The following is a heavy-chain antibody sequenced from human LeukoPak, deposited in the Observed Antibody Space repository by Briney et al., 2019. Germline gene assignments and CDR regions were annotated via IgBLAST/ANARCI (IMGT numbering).Heavy chain of an antibody. Sequence: GGSLRLSCAASGFTFSRYSMNWVRQAPGKGLEWVSSISISSNYKYYPDSLKGRFTISRDNAKNTLYLQMSSLRAEDTAVYYCARDFLHLGGWGQGTMVTVSS. J-gene: IGHJ3*01. D-gene: IGHD3-16*01. CDR1: GFTFSRYS. V-gene: IGHV3-21*01. CDR2: ISISSNYK. CDR3: ARDFLHLGG.